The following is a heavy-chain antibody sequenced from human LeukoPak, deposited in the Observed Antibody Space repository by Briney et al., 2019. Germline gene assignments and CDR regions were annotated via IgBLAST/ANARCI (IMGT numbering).Heavy chain of an antibody. CDR2: ISWNSGSI. J-gene: IGHJ4*02. V-gene: IGHV3-9*01. CDR1: GFTFDDYA. CDR3: AKDQVPAAIVVVFLPDY. D-gene: IGHD2-2*01. Sequence: PGGSLRLSCAASGFTFDDYAMHWVRQAPGKGLEWVSGISWNSGSIGYADSVKGRFTISRDNAKNSLYLQMNSLRAEDTALYYCAKDQVPAAIVVVFLPDYWGQGTLVTVSS.